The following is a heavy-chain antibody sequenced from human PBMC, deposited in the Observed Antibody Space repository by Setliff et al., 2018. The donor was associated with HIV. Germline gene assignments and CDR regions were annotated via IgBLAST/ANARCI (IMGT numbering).Heavy chain of an antibody. CDR3: ARSTHY. CDR2: IKEDGSEK. V-gene: IGHV3-7*01. Sequence: PGGSLRLSCGASGFTFRNYWMTWVRQAPGRGLECVANIKEDGSEKYYVDSVKGRFTISRDNAKDSLYLQMNNLRAEDTAVYYCARSTHYWGQGTLVTVSS. CDR1: GFTFRNYW. J-gene: IGHJ4*02.